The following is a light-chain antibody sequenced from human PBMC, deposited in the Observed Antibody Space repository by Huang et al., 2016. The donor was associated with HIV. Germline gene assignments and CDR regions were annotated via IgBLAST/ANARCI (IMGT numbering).Light chain of an antibody. J-gene: IGKJ2*01. CDR3: QQGSSVPYT. CDR1: QAINTY. CDR2: AVS. Sequence: DIQMTQSPSSLSASVGDRVSIVCRASQAINTYLNLYHQKVGEAPKLLISAVSSLQTGGPSRFSGSGSGTDVTLTISSLQPEDFAIYYCQQGSSVPYTFGQGTKVEI. V-gene: IGKV1-39*01.